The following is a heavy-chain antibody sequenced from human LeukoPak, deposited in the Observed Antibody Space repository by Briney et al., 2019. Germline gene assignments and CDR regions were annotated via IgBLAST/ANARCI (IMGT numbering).Heavy chain of an antibody. D-gene: IGHD3-16*01. J-gene: IGHJ2*01. CDR2: IYTSGST. V-gene: IGHV4-61*02. Sequence: SETLSLTCTVSGGSISSGSYYWSWIRQPAGKGLEWIGRIYTSGSTNYNPSLKSRVTISVDTSKNQFSLKLSSVTAADTAVYYCARLGYFRGNWYFDLWGRGTLVTVSS. CDR1: GGSISSGSYY. CDR3: ARLGYFRGNWYFDL.